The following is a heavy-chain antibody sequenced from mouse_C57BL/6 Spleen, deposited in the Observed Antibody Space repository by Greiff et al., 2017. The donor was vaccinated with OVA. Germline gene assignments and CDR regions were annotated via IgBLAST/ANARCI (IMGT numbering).Heavy chain of an antibody. D-gene: IGHD1-1*01. J-gene: IGHJ2*01. V-gene: IGHV1-82*01. CDR1: GYAFSSSW. Sequence: VKLQESGPELVKPGASVKISCKASGYAFSSSWMNWVKQRPGKGLEWIGRIYPGDGDTNYNGKFKGKATLTADQSSSTAYMQLSSLTSEDSAVYCCARDYYGSSYDYWGQGTTLTVSS. CDR2: IYPGDGDT. CDR3: ARDYYGSSYDY.